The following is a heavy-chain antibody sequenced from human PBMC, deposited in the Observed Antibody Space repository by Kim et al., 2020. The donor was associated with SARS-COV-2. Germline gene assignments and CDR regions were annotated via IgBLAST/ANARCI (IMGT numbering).Heavy chain of an antibody. CDR3: ARGLKQLVRSNDAFDI. D-gene: IGHD6-6*01. J-gene: IGHJ3*02. CDR1: GYSFTSYW. CDR2: IYPCDSDT. V-gene: IGHV5-51*01. Sequence: GESLKISCKGSGYSFTSYWIGWVRQMPGKGLEWMGIIYPCDSDTRYSPSFQGQVTISADKSISTAYLQWSSLKASDTAMYYCARGLKQLVRSNDAFDIWGQGTMVTVSS.